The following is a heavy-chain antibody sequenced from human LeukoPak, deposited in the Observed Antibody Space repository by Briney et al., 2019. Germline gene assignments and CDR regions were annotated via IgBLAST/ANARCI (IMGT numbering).Heavy chain of an antibody. CDR2: TRNKANSYTT. J-gene: IGHJ6*02. V-gene: IGHV3-72*01. D-gene: IGHD3-10*01. CDR3: AREGLMVRGVIYYYYGMDV. Sequence: GGSLRLSCAASGFTFSDYYMSWIRQAPGKGLEWVGRTRNKANSYTTEYAASVKGRFTISRDDSKNSLYLQMNSLKTEDTAVYYCAREGLMVRGVIYYYYGMDVWGQGTTVTVSS. CDR1: GFTFSDYY.